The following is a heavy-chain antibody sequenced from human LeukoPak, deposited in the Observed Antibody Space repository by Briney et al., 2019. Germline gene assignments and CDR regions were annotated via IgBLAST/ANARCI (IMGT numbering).Heavy chain of an antibody. J-gene: IGHJ6*03. CDR1: GGSFSGYY. CDR2: INHSGST. Sequence: SETLSLTCAVYGGSFSGYYWSWIRQPPGKGLEWIGEINHSGSTNYNPSLKSRVTISVDTSKNQFSLKLSSVTAADTAVYYCARGSLVRGVIYYYMDVWGKGTTVTISS. V-gene: IGHV4-34*01. D-gene: IGHD3-10*02. CDR3: ARGSLVRGVIYYYMDV.